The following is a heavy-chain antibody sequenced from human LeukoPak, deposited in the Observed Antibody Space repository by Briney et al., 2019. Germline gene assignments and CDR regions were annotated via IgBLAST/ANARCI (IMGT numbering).Heavy chain of an antibody. D-gene: IGHD6-19*01. CDR2: IYYSGST. Sequence: SETLSLTCTVSGGSSSSYYWSWIRQPPGKGLEWIGYIYYSGSTNYNPSLKSRVTISVDTSKNQFSLKLSSVTAADTAMYFCARHRSSTYGSGRFDTFDIWGQGTMVTVS. CDR1: GGSSSSYY. V-gene: IGHV4-59*08. J-gene: IGHJ3*02. CDR3: ARHRSSTYGSGRFDTFDI.